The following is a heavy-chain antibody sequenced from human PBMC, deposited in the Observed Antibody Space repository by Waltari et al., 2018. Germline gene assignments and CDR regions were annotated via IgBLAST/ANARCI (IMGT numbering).Heavy chain of an antibody. CDR2: IYTSGST. V-gene: IGHV4-4*07. J-gene: IGHJ6*03. CDR1: GGSISSYY. Sequence: QVQLQESGPGLVKPSETLSLTCTVSGGSISSYYWSWIRQPAGKGLEWIGRIYTSGSTNYNPSLKSLVTMSVDTSKNQFSLKLSSVTAADTAVYYCARSHGIAAAGSGYYMDVWGKGTTVTISS. CDR3: ARSHGIAAAGSGYYMDV. D-gene: IGHD6-13*01.